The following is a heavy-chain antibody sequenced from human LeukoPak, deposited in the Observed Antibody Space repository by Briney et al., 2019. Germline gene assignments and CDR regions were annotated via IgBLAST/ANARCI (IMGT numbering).Heavy chain of an antibody. CDR1: GFTFSSYG. D-gene: IGHD5-18*01. V-gene: IGHV3-30*18. Sequence: PGGSLRLSCAASGFTFSSYGMHWVRQAPGKGLEWVAVISYDGSNKYYADSVKGRFTISRDNSKNTLYLQMNSLRAEDTAVYYCAKNRGYSYALGYWGQGTLVTVSS. CDR2: ISYDGSNK. CDR3: AKNRGYSYALGY. J-gene: IGHJ4*02.